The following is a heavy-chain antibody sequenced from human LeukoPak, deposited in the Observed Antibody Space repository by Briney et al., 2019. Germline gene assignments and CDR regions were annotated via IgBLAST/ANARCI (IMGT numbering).Heavy chain of an antibody. CDR2: IKQDGSEK. D-gene: IGHD3-10*01. Sequence: GGSPRLSCAASGFTFSSYWMSWVRQAPGKGLEWVANIKQDGSEKYYVDSVKGRFTISRDNAKNSLYLQMNSLRAEDTAVYYCARDAGYGSGSYYWFDPWGQGTLVTVSS. CDR3: ARDAGYGSGSYYWFDP. V-gene: IGHV3-7*01. J-gene: IGHJ5*02. CDR1: GFTFSSYW.